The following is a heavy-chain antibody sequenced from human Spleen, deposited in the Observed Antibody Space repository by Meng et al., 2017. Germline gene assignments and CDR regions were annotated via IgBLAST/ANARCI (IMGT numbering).Heavy chain of an antibody. CDR2: IYYSGST. J-gene: IGHJ3*02. V-gene: IGHV4-39*07. CDR3: ARPHYYDSSGYGSVAFDI. Sequence: SETLSLTCTVSGGSISSSSYYWGWIRQPPGKGLEWIGSIYYSGSTYYNPSLKSRVTISVDTSKNQFSLKLSSVTAADTAVYYCARPHYYDSSGYGSVAFDIWGQGTMVTVSS. D-gene: IGHD3-22*01. CDR1: GGSISSSSYY.